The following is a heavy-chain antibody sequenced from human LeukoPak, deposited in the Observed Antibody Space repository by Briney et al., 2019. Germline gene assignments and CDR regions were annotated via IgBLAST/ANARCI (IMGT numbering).Heavy chain of an antibody. D-gene: IGHD3-10*02. J-gene: IGHJ4*02. V-gene: IGHV3-7*02. Sequence: GGSLRLSCAASGFTFSHYWMSWARQAPGKGLEWVANINQDASEKYYVDSVDGRSTISRVNAKSSLYLQMDSLRAEDTAVYYCAQCSGSCPYWGLGTLVTVSS. CDR2: INQDASEK. CDR3: AQCSGSCPY. CDR1: GFTFSHYW.